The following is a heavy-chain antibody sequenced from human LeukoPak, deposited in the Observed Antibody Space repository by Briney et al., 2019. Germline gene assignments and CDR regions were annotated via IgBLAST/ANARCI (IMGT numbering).Heavy chain of an antibody. D-gene: IGHD3-3*01. CDR3: ARTFYDFWSGFSNYDSFHI. CDR2: NSAYNDNT. V-gene: IGHV1-18*01. CDR1: GYTFTNYG. Sequence: ASVKVSCKASGYTFTNYGIIWVRQAPGRGLEWMGWNSAYNDNTNYAQKFQGRVTMTTDTSTNTAYMELRSLTSNDTAVYYCARTFYDFWSGFSNYDSFHIWGQGTLVTVSS. J-gene: IGHJ3*02.